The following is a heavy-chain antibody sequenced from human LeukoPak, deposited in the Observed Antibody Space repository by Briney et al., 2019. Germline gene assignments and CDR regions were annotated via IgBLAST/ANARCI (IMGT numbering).Heavy chain of an antibody. D-gene: IGHD3-10*01. CDR3: AVWFGEAPLGY. J-gene: IGHJ4*02. CDR1: GFTFSSYA. Sequence: PGGSLRLSCAASGFTFSSYAMHWVRQVPGKGLEWVALISYDGGDKYYADSVKGRFTISRDNSKNTMYLQMNSLRAEDTAVYYCAVWFGEAPLGYWGQGTLVAVSS. CDR2: ISYDGGDK. V-gene: IGHV3-30-3*01.